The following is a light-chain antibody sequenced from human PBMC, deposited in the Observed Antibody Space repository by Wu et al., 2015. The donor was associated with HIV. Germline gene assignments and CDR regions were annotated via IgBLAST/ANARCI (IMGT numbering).Light chain of an antibody. CDR1: QSVSSSY. V-gene: IGKV3-20*01. Sequence: EIVLTQSPGTLSLSPGERATLSCRASQSVSSSYLAWYQQKPGQAPRLLIYGASSRATGIPDRFSGSGSGTDFTLTISRLEPEDFAVYYCQQYGSSRGLTFGGGTEGGDQT. CDR3: QQYGSSRGLT. CDR2: GAS. J-gene: IGKJ4*01.